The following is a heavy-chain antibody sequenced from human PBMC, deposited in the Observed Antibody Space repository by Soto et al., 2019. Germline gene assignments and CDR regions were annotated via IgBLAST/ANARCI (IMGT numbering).Heavy chain of an antibody. CDR2: ISAYNGNT. CDR3: ARESMVRGVKNRPTDY. J-gene: IGHJ4*02. D-gene: IGHD3-10*01. V-gene: IGHV1-18*01. CDR1: GYTFTSYG. Sequence: GASVKVSCKASGYTFTSYGISWVRQAPGQGLEWMGWISAYNGNTNYAQKLQGRVTMTTDTSTSTAYMELRSLRSDDTAVYYCARESMVRGVKNRPTDYWGQGTLVTVSS.